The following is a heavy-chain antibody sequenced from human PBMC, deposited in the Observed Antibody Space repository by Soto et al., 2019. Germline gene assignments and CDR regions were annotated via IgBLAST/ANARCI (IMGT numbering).Heavy chain of an antibody. CDR1: GFTFTSSA. CDR2: IVVGSGNT. J-gene: IGHJ6*02. D-gene: IGHD3-10*01. V-gene: IGHV1-58*02. CDR3: AADSGAHRDASMVRGRMDV. Sequence: QMQLVQSGPEVKKPGTSVKVSCKASGFTFTSSAMQWVRQARGQRLEWIGWIVVGSGNTNYAQKFQERVTITRDMSTSTAYMERSCLRSEDTAVYYGAADSGAHRDASMVRGRMDVWGQGTTVTVSS.